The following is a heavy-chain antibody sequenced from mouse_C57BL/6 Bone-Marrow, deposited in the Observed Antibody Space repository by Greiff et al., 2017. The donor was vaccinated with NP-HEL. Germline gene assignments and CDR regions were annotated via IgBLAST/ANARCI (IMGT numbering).Heavy chain of an antibody. J-gene: IGHJ2*01. CDR1: GFTFSNYW. CDR2: IRLKSDNYAT. Sequence: EVKVEESGGGLVQPGGSMKLSCAASGFTFSNYWMNWVRQSPEKGLEWVAQIRLKSDNYATHYAESGKGRFTISRDDSKSSVYLQTNNLMAVDTGIYSCTEEDGYLEYWGQGTTLTVSS. V-gene: IGHV6-3*01. D-gene: IGHD2-3*01. CDR3: TEEDGYLEY.